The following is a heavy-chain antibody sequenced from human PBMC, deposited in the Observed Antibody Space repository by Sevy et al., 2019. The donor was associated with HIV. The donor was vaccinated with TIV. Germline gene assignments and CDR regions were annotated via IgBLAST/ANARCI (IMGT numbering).Heavy chain of an antibody. Sequence: GESLKISCKGSGYSFTNYWIAWVRQMPGKCLEWMGIIYPGDSETRYSPSFQGQVTISADKSISTAYLHWSSLKASDTAMYYCARFYDSSGHFPSDYLGQGTMVTVSS. CDR3: ARFYDSSGHFPSDY. CDR2: IYPGDSET. D-gene: IGHD3-22*01. J-gene: IGHJ4*02. V-gene: IGHV5-51*01. CDR1: GYSFTNYW.